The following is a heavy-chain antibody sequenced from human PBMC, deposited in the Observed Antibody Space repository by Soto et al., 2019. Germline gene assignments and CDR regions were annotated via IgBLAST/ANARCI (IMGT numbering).Heavy chain of an antibody. D-gene: IGHD3-22*01. CDR2: IYYSGST. J-gene: IGHJ5*02. CDR1: GGSISSSSYY. Sequence: PSETLSHTCTVSGGSISSSSYYWGWIRQPPGKGLEWIGSIYYSGSTYYNPSLKSRVTISVDTSKNQFSLKLSSVTAADTAVYYCASGGRDSSGYYSWFDPWGQGTLVTVS. V-gene: IGHV4-39*01. CDR3: ASGGRDSSGYYSWFDP.